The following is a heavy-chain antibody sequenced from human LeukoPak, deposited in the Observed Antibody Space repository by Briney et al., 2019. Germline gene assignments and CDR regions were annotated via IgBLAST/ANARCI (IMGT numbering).Heavy chain of an antibody. Sequence: PSETLSLTCAVYGGSFSGYYWSWIRQPPGKGLEWIGEINHSGSTNYNPSLKSRVTISVDTSKNQFSLKLSSVTAADTAVYYCARESIVVVPAATPYGMDVWGQGTTVTVSS. V-gene: IGHV4-34*01. D-gene: IGHD2-2*01. J-gene: IGHJ6*02. CDR2: INHSGST. CDR3: ARESIVVVPAATPYGMDV. CDR1: GGSFSGYY.